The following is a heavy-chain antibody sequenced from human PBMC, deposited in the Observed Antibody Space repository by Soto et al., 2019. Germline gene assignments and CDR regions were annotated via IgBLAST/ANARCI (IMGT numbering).Heavy chain of an antibody. J-gene: IGHJ4*02. CDR3: AKDPSRLVMIFEY. CDR2: ISYDGSNK. D-gene: IGHD3-9*01. Sequence: GGSLRLSCAASGFTFSSYGMHWVRQAPGKGLEWVAVISYDGSNKYYADSVKGRFTISRDNSKNMLYLQMNSLRSEDTATYYCAKDPSRLVMIFEYWGQGTLVTVSS. V-gene: IGHV3-30*18. CDR1: GFTFSSYG.